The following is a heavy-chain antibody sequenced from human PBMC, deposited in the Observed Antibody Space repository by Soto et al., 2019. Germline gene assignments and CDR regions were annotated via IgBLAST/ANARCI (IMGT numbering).Heavy chain of an antibody. CDR3: ARDLRTLYGMDV. V-gene: IGHV3-53*01. CDR1: GFTFDDYG. CDR2: IYSGDTT. Sequence: GGSLRLSCAASGFTFDDYGMSWVRQAPGKGLEWVSVIYSGDTTYYADSVKGRFTTSRDNSKNTLYLQMNSLRAEDTAVYYCARDLRTLYGMDVWGQGTTVTVSS. J-gene: IGHJ6*02.